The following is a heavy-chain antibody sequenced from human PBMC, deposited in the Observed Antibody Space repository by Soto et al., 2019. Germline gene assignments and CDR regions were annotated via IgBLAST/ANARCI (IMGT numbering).Heavy chain of an antibody. CDR3: ARGSFSSSSSWFDP. J-gene: IGHJ5*02. V-gene: IGHV4-31*03. D-gene: IGHD6-6*01. CDR2: IYYSGRT. Sequence: KSSETLSLTCTVSGGSISSGGYYWSWIRQHPGKGLEWIGYIYYSGRTYYNPSLHSRVSIAVDTTENQFSLKLTSVTAADTSVYYCARGSFSSSSSWFDPWGRGTLVTSPQ. CDR1: GGSISSGGYY.